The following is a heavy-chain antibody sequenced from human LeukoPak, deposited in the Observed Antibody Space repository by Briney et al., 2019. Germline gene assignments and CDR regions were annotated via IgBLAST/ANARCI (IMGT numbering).Heavy chain of an antibody. V-gene: IGHV1-69*05. Sequence: ASVKVSCXASGGTFSNYAISWVRQARGQGLEWMGGIIPIFGTANYAQKFQGRVTITTDESTSTAYMELSSLRSEDTAVYYCASNSEIAVAGTWGFDYWGQGTLVTVSS. CDR2: IIPIFGTA. J-gene: IGHJ4*02. D-gene: IGHD6-19*01. CDR3: ASNSEIAVAGTWGFDY. CDR1: GGTFSNYA.